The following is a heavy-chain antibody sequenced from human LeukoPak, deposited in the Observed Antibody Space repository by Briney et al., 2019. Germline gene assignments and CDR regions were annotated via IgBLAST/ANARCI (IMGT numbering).Heavy chain of an antibody. V-gene: IGHV1-2*02. CDR1: GYTFTGYY. Sequence: ASVKVSCKASGYTFTGYYMHWVRQAPGQGLAWMGWINPNSGGTNYAQKFQGRVTMTRDTSISTAYMELSRLRSDDTAVYYCASSYAAAAGTWFDPWGQGTLVTVSS. D-gene: IGHD6-13*01. CDR2: INPNSGGT. CDR3: ASSYAAAAGTWFDP. J-gene: IGHJ5*02.